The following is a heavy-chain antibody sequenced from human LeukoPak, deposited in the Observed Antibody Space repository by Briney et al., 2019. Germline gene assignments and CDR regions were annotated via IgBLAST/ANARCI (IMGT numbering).Heavy chain of an antibody. CDR2: IYRSGTP. V-gene: IGHV4-38-2*02. CDR1: GYSISSGYY. Sequence: SETLSLTCTVSGYSISSGYYWGWVRQPPGKGLEWIGSIYRSGTPYYNPSLKGRLTISIDASKNQVSLKLSSVTAADTAVYYCARVRPYCSGGDCYSFYDVFDIWGQGTMVTVSS. D-gene: IGHD2-15*01. CDR3: ARVRPYCSGGDCYSFYDVFDI. J-gene: IGHJ3*02.